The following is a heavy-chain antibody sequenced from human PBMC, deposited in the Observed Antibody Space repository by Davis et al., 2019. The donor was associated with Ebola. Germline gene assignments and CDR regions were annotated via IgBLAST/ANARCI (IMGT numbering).Heavy chain of an antibody. Sequence: AASVKVSCQASGYTFTSYYMHWVRQAPGQGLEWMGIINPNSDIKSYAQRLQGRVTMTRDTSTSTVYMDLSSLRSDDTAVYYCARHGAGVRPLDSWGQGTLVTVSS. D-gene: IGHD2-21*01. CDR3: ARHGAGVRPLDS. J-gene: IGHJ4*02. V-gene: IGHV1-46*01. CDR1: GYTFTSYY. CDR2: INPNSDIK.